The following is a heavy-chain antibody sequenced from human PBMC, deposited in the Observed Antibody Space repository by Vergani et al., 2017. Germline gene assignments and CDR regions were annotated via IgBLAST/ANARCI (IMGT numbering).Heavy chain of an antibody. V-gene: IGHV3-23*01. D-gene: IGHD5-24*01. CDR1: GFTFSSHA. J-gene: IGHJ4*02. CDR3: GRGSDNYN. Sequence: EVQLLQSEGAVVQPGGSLRLSCVASGFTFSSHAMSWVRQGHGQGLEWVSCIKNTGDSIHYADSVKGRFTISRDNSKNTLYLQMNSLRVEDTAVYYCGRGSDNYNWGQGTLVTVSS. CDR2: IKNTGDSI.